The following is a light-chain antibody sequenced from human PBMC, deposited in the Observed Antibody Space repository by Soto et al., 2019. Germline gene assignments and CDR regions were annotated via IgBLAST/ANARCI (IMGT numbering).Light chain of an antibody. CDR3: GTWDSRLSAVV. V-gene: IGLV1-51*01. CDR1: SSNIGNNY. J-gene: IGLJ2*01. CDR2: DNT. Sequence: QSVLTQPPSVSAAPGQKVTISCSGSSSNIGNNYVSWYQQLPGTAPKLLIYDNTKRPSGIPDRFSGSKSGTSATLGITGLQTGDEADYYCGTWDSRLSAVVFGGGTKLTVL.